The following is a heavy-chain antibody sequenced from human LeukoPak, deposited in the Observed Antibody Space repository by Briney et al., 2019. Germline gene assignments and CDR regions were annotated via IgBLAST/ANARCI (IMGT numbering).Heavy chain of an antibody. CDR1: GYTFTGYY. J-gene: IGHJ4*02. CDR2: INPNSGGT. V-gene: IGHV1-2*06. CDR3: ARAHSSSSSYYFDY. Sequence: GASVKVSCKASGYTFTGYYMHWVRQAPGQGLEWMGRINPNSGGTNYAQKFQGRVTMTRDTSISTAYMELSRLRSDDTAVYYCARAHSSSSSYYFDYWGQGTLVTVSS. D-gene: IGHD6-6*01.